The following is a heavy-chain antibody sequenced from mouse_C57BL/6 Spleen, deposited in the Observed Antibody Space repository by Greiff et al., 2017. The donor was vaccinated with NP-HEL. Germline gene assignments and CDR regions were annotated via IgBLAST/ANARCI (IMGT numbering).Heavy chain of an antibody. CDR1: GYTFTRYW. J-gene: IGHJ4*01. CDR3: AIRGAYDGYPMGAMDY. D-gene: IGHD2-3*01. V-gene: IGHV1-74*01. CDR2: IHPSDSDT. Sequence: QVQLQQPGAELVKPGASVKVSCKASGYTFTRYWMHWVKQRPGQGLEWIGRIHPSDSDTNYNQKFKGKATLTVDKSSSTAYMQLSSLTSEDSAVYYCAIRGAYDGYPMGAMDYWGQGTSVTVSS.